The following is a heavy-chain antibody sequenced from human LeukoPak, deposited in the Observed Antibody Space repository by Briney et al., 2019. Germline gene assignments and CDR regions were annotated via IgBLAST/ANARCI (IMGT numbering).Heavy chain of an antibody. CDR1: GIIFSDYA. D-gene: IGHD3-22*01. Sequence: GGSLRLSCAASGIIFSDYAMSWVRQAPGKGLEWVSAISGSGDNTYYAESVKGRFTISRDNSKSTVLLQMDSLRAEDTAAYYCATGSRDSTGYYYSQAGYFDHWGQGTQVAVS. J-gene: IGHJ4*02. V-gene: IGHV3-23*01. CDR3: ATGSRDSTGYYYSQAGYFDH. CDR2: ISGSGDNT.